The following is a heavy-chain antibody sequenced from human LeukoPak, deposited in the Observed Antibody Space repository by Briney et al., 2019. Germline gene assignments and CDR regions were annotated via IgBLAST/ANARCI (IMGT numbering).Heavy chain of an antibody. CDR3: ARAAYSSTWYSRYFDL. D-gene: IGHD6-13*01. CDR1: GFTFSSYD. CDR2: IGTAGEI. V-gene: IGHV3-13*01. J-gene: IGHJ2*01. Sequence: GSLRLSCAASGFTFSSYDIHWVRQATGKGLEWVSGIGTAGEIYYPGSVKGRFTISRENAKNSLYLQMNSLRAGDTAVYYCARAAYSSTWYSRYFDLWGRGTLVTVSS.